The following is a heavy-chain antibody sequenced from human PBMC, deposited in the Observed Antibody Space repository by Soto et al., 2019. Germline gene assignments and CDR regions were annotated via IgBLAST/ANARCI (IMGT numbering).Heavy chain of an antibody. Sequence: NPSETLSLTCTVSGGSISSYYWSWIRQPAGKGLEWIGRIYTSGSTNYNPSLKSRVTMSVDTSKNQFSLKLSSVTAADTAVYYCARVSFVYDSTSYWYNCFGPWHQGILVTASS. V-gene: IGHV4-4*07. D-gene: IGHD3-22*01. CDR1: GGSISSYY. J-gene: IGHJ5*02. CDR2: IYTSGST. CDR3: ARVSFVYDSTSYWYNCFGP.